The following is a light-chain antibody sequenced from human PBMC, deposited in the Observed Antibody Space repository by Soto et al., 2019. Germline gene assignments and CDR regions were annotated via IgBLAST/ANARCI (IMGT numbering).Light chain of an antibody. CDR2: GAS. CDR1: QSVSSTY. Sequence: IVLTQSPVTLSFSPWERGTRSFSASQSVSSTYLAWYQHKPGQAPRLLIYGASTRATGIPDRFSGSGSGKDFTITISRLEPEDFEVYYCQQYGSSPETCGQGTKGDIK. J-gene: IGKJ1*01. CDR3: QQYGSSPET. V-gene: IGKV3-20*01.